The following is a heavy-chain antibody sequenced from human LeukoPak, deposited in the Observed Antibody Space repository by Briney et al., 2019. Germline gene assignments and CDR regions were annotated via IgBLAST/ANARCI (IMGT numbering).Heavy chain of an antibody. CDR2: IYPGDSDT. CDR3: ASQDRYCSGGSCYSFDY. CDR1: GYSFTSYW. D-gene: IGHD2-15*01. V-gene: IGHV5-51*01. J-gene: IGHJ4*02. Sequence: GESLKISRKGSGYSFTSYWIGWVRQMPGKGLEWMGIIYPGDSDTRYSPSFQGQVTISADKSISTAYLQWSSLKASDTAMYYCASQDRYCSGGSCYSFDYWGQGTLVTVSS.